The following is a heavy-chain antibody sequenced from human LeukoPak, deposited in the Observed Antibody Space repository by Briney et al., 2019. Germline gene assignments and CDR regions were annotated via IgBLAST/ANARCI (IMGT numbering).Heavy chain of an antibody. J-gene: IGHJ4*02. Sequence: GGSLRLSCAASGFTFSSYEMNWVRQAPGKGLEWVSYISSSGSTIYYADSVKGRFTISRDNSKNTLYLQMNSLRAEDTAVYYCAKNGDSGYSYDFDYWGQGTLVTVSS. CDR1: GFTFSSYE. CDR2: ISSSGSTI. V-gene: IGHV3-48*03. D-gene: IGHD5-18*01. CDR3: AKNGDSGYSYDFDY.